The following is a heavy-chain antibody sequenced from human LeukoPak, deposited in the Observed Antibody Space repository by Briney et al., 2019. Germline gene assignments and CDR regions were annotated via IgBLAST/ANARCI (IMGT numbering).Heavy chain of an antibody. Sequence: PGGSLRLSCAASGFTFDDYAMHWVRQAPGKGLEWVSLISGDGGSTYYADSVKGRFTISRDNSKNSLYLQMNSLRTEDTALYYCAKDSGSYHYYYYYYGMDVWGQGTTVTVSS. CDR2: ISGDGGST. J-gene: IGHJ6*02. CDR3: AKDSGSYHYYYYYYGMDV. V-gene: IGHV3-43*02. CDR1: GFTFDDYA. D-gene: IGHD1-26*01.